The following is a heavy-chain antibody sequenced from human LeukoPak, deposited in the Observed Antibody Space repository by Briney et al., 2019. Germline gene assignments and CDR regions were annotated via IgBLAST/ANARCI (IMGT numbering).Heavy chain of an antibody. V-gene: IGHV4-59*12. Sequence: SETLSLTCTVSGGSISSYYWSWIRQPPGKGLEWIGYIYYSGSTNYNPSLKSRVTISVDTSKNQFSLKLSSVTAADTAVYYCARDNRVLLWFGELVDNWFDPWGQGTLVTVSS. J-gene: IGHJ5*02. CDR1: GGSISSYY. CDR3: ARDNRVLLWFGELVDNWFDP. D-gene: IGHD3-10*01. CDR2: IYYSGST.